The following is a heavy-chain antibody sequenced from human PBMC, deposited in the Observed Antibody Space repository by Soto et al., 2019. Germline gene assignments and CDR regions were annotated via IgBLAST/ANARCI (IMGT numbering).Heavy chain of an antibody. V-gene: IGHV3-23*01. CDR1: GFTFSSYG. CDR3: VKDRAISSMVRGIIIIPPGY. D-gene: IGHD3-10*01. Sequence: GGSLRLSCAASGFTFSSYGMSWVRQAPGKGLEWVSGISGSNDSTEYADSAKGRFTISRDNSKNTLYLQMNGLRADDTAVYYCVKDRAISSMVRGIIIIPPGYWGQGTQVTVSS. CDR2: ISGSNDST. J-gene: IGHJ4*02.